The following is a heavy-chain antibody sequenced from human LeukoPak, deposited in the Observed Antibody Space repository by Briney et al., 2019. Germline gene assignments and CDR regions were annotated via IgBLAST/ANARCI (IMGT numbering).Heavy chain of an antibody. CDR2: INPNSGGT. CDR3: ARGSSSWYEDYNWFDP. Sequence: ASVKVSCKASGYTFTGYYMHWVRQAPGQGLEWMGWINPNSGGTNYAQKFQGRVTMTRDTSISTAYMELSRLRSDDTAVYYCARGSSSWYEDYNWFDPWGQGTLVTVSS. V-gene: IGHV1-2*02. J-gene: IGHJ5*02. CDR1: GYTFTGYY. D-gene: IGHD6-13*01.